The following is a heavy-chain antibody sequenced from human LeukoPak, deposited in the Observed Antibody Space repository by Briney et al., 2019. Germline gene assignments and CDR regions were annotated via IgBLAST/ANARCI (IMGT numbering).Heavy chain of an antibody. CDR1: GFTFTSYW. CDR3: ARDVYCSSTSCTYYVDV. CDR2: IKQDGSEK. D-gene: IGHD2-2*01. J-gene: IGHJ6*03. V-gene: IGHV3-7*01. Sequence: GRSLRLSCAASGFTFTSYWIRWVRQAQGKWLGWVANIKQDGSEKYYVDSVKGRFTISRDNAKNSLYLQMNSLRAEDTAVYYCARDVYCSSTSCTYYVDVWGKGTTVTVSS.